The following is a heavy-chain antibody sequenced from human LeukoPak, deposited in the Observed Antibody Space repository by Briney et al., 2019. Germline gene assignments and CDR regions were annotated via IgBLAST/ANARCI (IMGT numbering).Heavy chain of an antibody. CDR3: ASSGDYSSSSVFY. CDR1: GFSFSNAW. D-gene: IGHD6-6*01. J-gene: IGHJ4*02. CDR2: ISSSSSYI. V-gene: IGHV3-21*01. Sequence: GGSLILSCAASGFSFSNAWMSWVRQTPGKGLEWVSSISSSSSYIYYAGSVKGRFTISRDNAKNSLYLQMNSLRAEDTAVYYCASSGDYSSSSVFYWGQGTLVTVSS.